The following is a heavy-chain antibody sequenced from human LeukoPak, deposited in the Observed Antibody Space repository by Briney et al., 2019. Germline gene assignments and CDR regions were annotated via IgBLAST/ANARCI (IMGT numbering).Heavy chain of an antibody. CDR1: GGSISTYY. CDR2: IYYIGST. CDR3: ARDLSPVVRASPMGY. J-gene: IGHJ4*02. V-gene: IGHV4-59*01. Sequence: SETLSLTCTVSGGSISTYYWSWIRQPPGKRLEWIGYIYYIGSTNYNPSLNNRVTISIDRSRNQFSLKLNSVTPADTAVYYCARDLSPVVRASPMGYWGQGTLVTVSS. D-gene: IGHD3-10*01.